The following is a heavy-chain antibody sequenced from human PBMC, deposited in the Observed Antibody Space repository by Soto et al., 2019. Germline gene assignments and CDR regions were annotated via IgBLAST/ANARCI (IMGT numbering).Heavy chain of an antibody. V-gene: IGHV3-33*01. CDR1: GFTFSSYG. D-gene: IGHD7-27*01. Sequence: QVQLVESGGGVVQPGRSLRLSCAVSGFTFSSYGMHWVRQAPGKGLEWVAVIWYDGSNKYYADSVKGRFTISRDDSKNTLYLQLHSLRAEDTAVYYCARETGGPLYGMDVWGKGTTLTVSS. CDR3: ARETGGPLYGMDV. J-gene: IGHJ6*04. CDR2: IWYDGSNK.